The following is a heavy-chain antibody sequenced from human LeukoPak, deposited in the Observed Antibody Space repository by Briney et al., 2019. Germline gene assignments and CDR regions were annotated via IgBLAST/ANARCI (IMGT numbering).Heavy chain of an antibody. J-gene: IGHJ6*02. CDR3: ARYYDTYYYGMDV. CDR1: GYTFTSYA. V-gene: IGHV1-3*01. D-gene: IGHD3-3*01. CDR2: INAGNGNT. Sequence: ASVKVSCKASGYTFTSYAMHWVRQAPGQRLEWMGWINAGNGNTKYLQKFQGRVTITRDTSASTAYMELSSLRSEDTAVYYCARYYDTYYYGMDVWGQGTTVTVSS.